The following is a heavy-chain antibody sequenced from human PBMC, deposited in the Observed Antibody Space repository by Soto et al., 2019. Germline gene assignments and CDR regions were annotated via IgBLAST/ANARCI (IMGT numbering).Heavy chain of an antibody. V-gene: IGHV4-34*01. D-gene: IGHD2-15*01. CDR3: ARALRCSGGSGPYYFDC. J-gene: IGHJ4*02. Sequence: QVQLQQWGAGLLKPSETLSLTCAGYGGSFSGYYWSWIRQPPGMGLERHGEINHSGSTHYNPSHTNRVTLSVDTSKYQFSLKLSSVTAADTAVYYCARALRCSGGSGPYYFDCWGQGTLVTVSS. CDR2: INHSGST. CDR1: GGSFSGYY.